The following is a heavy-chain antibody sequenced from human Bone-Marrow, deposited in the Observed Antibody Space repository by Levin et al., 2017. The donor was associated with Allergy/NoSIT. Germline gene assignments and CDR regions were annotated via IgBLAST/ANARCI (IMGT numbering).Heavy chain of an antibody. V-gene: IGHV3-48*01. CDR2: INSSSGTI. CDR3: VGGLPHC. CDR1: GFTFSSYS. J-gene: IGHJ4*02. Sequence: GESLKISCATSGFTFSSYSMNWVRQAPGKGLEWVSYINSSSGTIYHADSVKGRFTISRDNAKKSLYLQMSSLRVEDTAVYYCVGGLPHCWGQGTLVTVSS.